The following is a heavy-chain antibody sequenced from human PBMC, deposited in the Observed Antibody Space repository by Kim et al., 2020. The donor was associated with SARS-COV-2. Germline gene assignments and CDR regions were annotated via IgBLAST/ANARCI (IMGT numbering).Heavy chain of an antibody. V-gene: IGHV4-34*01. CDR1: GGSFSGYY. Sequence: SETLSLTCAVYGGSFSGYYWSWIRQPPGKGLEWIGEINHSGSTNYNPSLKSRVTISVDTSKNQFSLKLSSVTAADTAVYYCARRGFPPAARRGVDVWGQG. CDR3: ARRGFPPAARRGVDV. D-gene: IGHD6-25*01. J-gene: IGHJ6*02. CDR2: INHSGST.